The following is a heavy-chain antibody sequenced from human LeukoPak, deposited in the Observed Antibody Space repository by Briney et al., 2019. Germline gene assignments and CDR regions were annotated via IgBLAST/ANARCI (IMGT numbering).Heavy chain of an antibody. D-gene: IGHD5-24*01. Sequence: PGGSLRLSCAASGFTFSSFAMNWVRQAPGKGLEWVSTISGVGRTTYYADSVMGRFTISRDNSRNTLYLQMNSLRADDTATYYCAKGVYVNYASFSDWGQGTLVTVSS. CDR1: GFTFSSFA. CDR3: AKGVYVNYASFSD. J-gene: IGHJ4*02. CDR2: ISGVGRTT. V-gene: IGHV3-23*01.